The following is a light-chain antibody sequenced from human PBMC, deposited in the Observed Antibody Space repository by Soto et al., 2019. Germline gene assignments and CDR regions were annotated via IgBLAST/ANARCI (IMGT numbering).Light chain of an antibody. CDR3: SSYTSSSTVV. V-gene: IGLV2-14*01. Sequence: QSALTPPASVSGSPGQSITISCTGTSSDVGGYNYVSWYQQNPGKAPKLMIYEVSNWPSGVSNRFSGSKSGNTAPLTISGLQAEDEADYYCSSYTSSSTVVFGGGTKVTVL. CDR1: SSDVGGYNY. CDR2: EVS. J-gene: IGLJ2*01.